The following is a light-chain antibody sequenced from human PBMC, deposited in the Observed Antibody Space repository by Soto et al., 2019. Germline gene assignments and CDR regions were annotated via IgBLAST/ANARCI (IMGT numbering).Light chain of an antibody. Sequence: EIVLTQSPGTLSLSPGERATLSCRASQSVGNNYLAWYQQKPGQAPRLLIYTASIRATGIPDRFSGSGSGTDFTLTISRLEPEDFAVYYCQQYGSSGTFGQGTKVDIK. CDR1: QSVGNNY. CDR3: QQYGSSGT. CDR2: TAS. J-gene: IGKJ1*01. V-gene: IGKV3-20*01.